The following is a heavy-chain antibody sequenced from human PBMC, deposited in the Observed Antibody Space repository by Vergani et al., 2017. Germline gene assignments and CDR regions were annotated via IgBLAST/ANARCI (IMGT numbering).Heavy chain of an antibody. V-gene: IGHV4-34*01. J-gene: IGHJ5*02. CDR1: GGSFSGYY. CDR2: INHSGST. CDR3: ARDRPRRGITIFGVLRGENNWFDP. Sequence: QVQLQQWGAGLLKPSETLSLTCAVYGGSFSGYYWSWIRQPPGKGLEWIGEINHSGSTNYNPSLKSRVTISVDTSKNQFSLKLSSVTAADTAVYYCARDRPRRGITIFGVLRGENNWFDPWGQGTLVTVSS. D-gene: IGHD3-3*01.